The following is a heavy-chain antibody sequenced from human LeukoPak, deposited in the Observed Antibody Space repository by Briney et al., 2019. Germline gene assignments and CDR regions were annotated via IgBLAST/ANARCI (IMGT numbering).Heavy chain of an antibody. J-gene: IGHJ4*02. CDR3: ERDLYPGY. Sequence: GGSLRLSCAASRFTFSNAWMSWVRQAPGKGLEWVGRIKSKTDGGTTDYAAPVRGRFTISRDDPKNTLYLQMNSLRAEDTAVYYCERDLYPGYWGQGTLVTVSS. V-gene: IGHV3-15*01. CDR1: RFTFSNAW. CDR2: IKSKTDGGTT. D-gene: IGHD3-16*01.